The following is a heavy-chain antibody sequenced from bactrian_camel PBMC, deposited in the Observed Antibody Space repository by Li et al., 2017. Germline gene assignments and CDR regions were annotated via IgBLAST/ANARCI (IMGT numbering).Heavy chain of an antibody. CDR1: GSTHSPDC. CDR3: AADRMACLRPSVQLEAYNF. V-gene: IGHV3S53*01. Sequence: HVQLVESGGGSVQTGGSLRLSCVASGSTHSPDCMGWFRQAPGKEREGVATIDTDGSTRYADSVKGRFSISPGNATNTVSLQMNSLRPEDTAMYYCAADRMACLRPSVQLEAYNFWGRGT. J-gene: IGHJ4*01. CDR2: IDTDGST.